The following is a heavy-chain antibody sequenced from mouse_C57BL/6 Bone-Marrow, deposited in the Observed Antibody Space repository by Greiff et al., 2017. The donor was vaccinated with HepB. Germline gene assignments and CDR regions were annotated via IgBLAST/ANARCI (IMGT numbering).Heavy chain of an antibody. CDR3: APAYYSNPYYFDY. Sequence: EVQLQESVAELVRPGASVKLSCTASGFNIKNTYMHWVKQRPEQGLEWIGRIDPANGNTKYAPKFQGKATITADTSSNTAYLQLSSLTSDDTAIYYCAPAYYSNPYYFDYWGQGTTLTVSS. D-gene: IGHD2-5*01. CDR2: IDPANGNT. CDR1: GFNIKNTY. J-gene: IGHJ2*01. V-gene: IGHV14-3*01.